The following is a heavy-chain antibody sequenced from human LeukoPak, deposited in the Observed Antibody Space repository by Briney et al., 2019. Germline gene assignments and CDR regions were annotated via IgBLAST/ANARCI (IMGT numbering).Heavy chain of an antibody. V-gene: IGHV4-61*09. J-gene: IGHJ2*01. CDR2: IYTSGST. Sequence: SQTLSLTCTVSGGSISSGSYYCSWIRQPAGKALEWIGHIYTSGSTNYNPSLKSRVTISVDTSKNQFSLNLSSVTAADTAVYYCAKSAIDWYFDLWGRGTLVTVSS. CDR1: GGSISSGSYY. CDR3: AKSAIDWYFDL. D-gene: IGHD5-24*01.